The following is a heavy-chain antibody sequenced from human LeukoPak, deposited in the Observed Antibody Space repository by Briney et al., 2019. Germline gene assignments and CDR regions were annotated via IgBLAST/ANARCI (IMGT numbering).Heavy chain of an antibody. J-gene: IGHJ4*02. Sequence: PGGSLRLSCAASGFTFSSYSMNWVRQAPGKGLEWVSSISSSSSYIYCADSVKGRFTISGDNAKNSLYLQMNSLRAEDTAVYYCARGGYYDSSGSDGYWGQGTLVTVSS. CDR1: GFTFSSYS. CDR2: ISSSSSYI. D-gene: IGHD3-22*01. V-gene: IGHV3-21*01. CDR3: ARGGYYDSSGSDGY.